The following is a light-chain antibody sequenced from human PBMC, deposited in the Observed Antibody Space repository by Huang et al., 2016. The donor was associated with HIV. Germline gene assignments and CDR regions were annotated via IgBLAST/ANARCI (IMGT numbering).Light chain of an antibody. CDR3: QQSNNWPPYT. CDR1: QTVYSN. CDR2: GAS. V-gene: IGKV3D-15*01. J-gene: IGKJ2*01. Sequence: EIVMTQSPATLSVSPGERATLACRASQTVYSNLAWYQQKPGQAPRLLICGASTRATGIPARFSGSGSGTEFTLTISSLQSEDFAVYYCQQSNNWPPYTFGQGTKLEIK.